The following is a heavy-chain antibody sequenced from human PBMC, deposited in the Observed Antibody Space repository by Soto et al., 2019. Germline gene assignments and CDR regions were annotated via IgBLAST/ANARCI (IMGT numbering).Heavy chain of an antibody. CDR2: INPNTGGT. J-gene: IGHJ3*02. CDR1: GYTFTGYY. Sequence: RASVKVSCKASGYTFTGYYVHWVRQAPGQGLEWMGWINPNTGGTKYEQKFQGRVTMTRDTSVSTAYMEVGRLTSDDTAVYYCARARVPTISEDAFDMWGQGTLVTVSS. V-gene: IGHV1-2*02. D-gene: IGHD2-2*01. CDR3: ARARVPTISEDAFDM.